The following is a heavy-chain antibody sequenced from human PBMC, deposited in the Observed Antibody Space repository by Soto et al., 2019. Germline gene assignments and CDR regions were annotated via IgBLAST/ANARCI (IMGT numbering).Heavy chain of an antibody. V-gene: IGHV3-23*01. Sequence: EVQLLESGGGLVQPGGSLRLSCAASGFIFTNYAMSWVRQAPGKGLEWVSSISRTGDAHYADSVRGRFTISRDDSKNTLYLQLNSLRAEDTAVYNCAKNYFMDVWGKGTPVTVSS. CDR3: AKNYFMDV. D-gene: IGHD3-10*01. J-gene: IGHJ6*03. CDR2: ISRTGDA. CDR1: GFIFTNYA.